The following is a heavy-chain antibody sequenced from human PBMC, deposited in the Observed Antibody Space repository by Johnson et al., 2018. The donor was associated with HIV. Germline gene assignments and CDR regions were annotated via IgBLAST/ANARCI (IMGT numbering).Heavy chain of an antibody. J-gene: IGHJ3*02. D-gene: IGHD3-16*01. CDR1: GFTSSDYY. Sequence: QVQLVESGGGLVKPGGSLRLSCAASGFTSSDYYMNWIRQAPGKGLEWVSYISSSTNTIYYADSVKGRFTISRDNAKNSLALQMNSLRAEDTAVYYCVRDAFDYRDASGRFGGAGFGIGGQGTVVTVSS. CDR3: VRDAFDYRDASGRFGGAGFGI. V-gene: IGHV3-11*04. CDR2: ISSSTNTI.